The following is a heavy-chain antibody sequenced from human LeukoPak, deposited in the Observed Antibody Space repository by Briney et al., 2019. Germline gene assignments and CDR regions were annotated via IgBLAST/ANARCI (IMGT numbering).Heavy chain of an antibody. V-gene: IGHV4-30-4*01. Sequence: PSETLSLTCTVSGGSISSGDYYWSWIRQPPGKGLEWIGYIYYSGSTYYNPSLKSRVTISVDTSKNQFSLKLSSVTAADTAVYYCARDGGIVGAAHYDYWGRGTLVTVSS. CDR1: GGSISSGDYY. J-gene: IGHJ4*02. D-gene: IGHD1-26*01. CDR2: IYYSGST. CDR3: ARDGGIVGAAHYDY.